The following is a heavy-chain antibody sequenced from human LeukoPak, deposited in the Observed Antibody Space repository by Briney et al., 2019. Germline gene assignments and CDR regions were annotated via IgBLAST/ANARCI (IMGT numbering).Heavy chain of an antibody. J-gene: IGHJ4*02. Sequence: PGGSLRLSCAASGFTFSSYNMNWVHQAPGKGLEWVSSISSSSSYIYYADSVKGRFTISRDNAKNSLYLQMNSLRAEDTAVYYCARGRDGSQSPIDDWGQGTLVTVSS. V-gene: IGHV3-21*01. CDR2: ISSSSSYI. CDR1: GFTFSSYN. CDR3: ARGRDGSQSPIDD. D-gene: IGHD5-24*01.